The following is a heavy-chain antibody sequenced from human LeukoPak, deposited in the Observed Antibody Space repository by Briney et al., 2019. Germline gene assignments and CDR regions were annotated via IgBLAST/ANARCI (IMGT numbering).Heavy chain of an antibody. D-gene: IGHD2-21*02. CDR2: IRSSGSTI. CDR1: GFTFSDYY. V-gene: IGHV3-11*01. J-gene: IGHJ4*02. CDR3: ARAPAYCGGDCYSGGYFDY. Sequence: GGSLRLSCAASGFTFSDYYMSWIRQAPGKGVEWVSYIRSSGSTIYYADSVKGRFTISRDNAKNSLYLQMNSLRAEDTAVYYCARAPAYCGGDCYSGGYFDYWGQGTLVTVSS.